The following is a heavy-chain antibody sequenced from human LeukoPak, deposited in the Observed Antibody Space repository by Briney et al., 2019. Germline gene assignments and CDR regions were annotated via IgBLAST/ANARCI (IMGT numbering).Heavy chain of an antibody. D-gene: IGHD3-22*01. J-gene: IGHJ4*02. Sequence: GGSLRLSCAASGFTFSSYATSWVRQAPGKGLEWVSAISGSGGSTYYADSVKGRFTISRDNSKNTLYLQMNSLRAEDTAVYYCAKARYTVYYDSSGYYYPFDYWGQGTLVTVSS. CDR3: AKARYTVYYDSSGYYYPFDY. CDR2: ISGSGGST. V-gene: IGHV3-23*01. CDR1: GFTFSSYA.